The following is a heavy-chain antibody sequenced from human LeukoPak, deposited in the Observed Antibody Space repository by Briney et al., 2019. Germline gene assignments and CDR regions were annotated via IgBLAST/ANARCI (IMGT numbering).Heavy chain of an antibody. CDR3: ARSEHSSSSFDY. CDR2: ISSSSTHI. D-gene: IGHD6-6*01. Sequence: GGSLRLSCAASGFTLSSYSMNWVRQAPGKGLEWDSYISSSSTHIYYADSVKGRFTISRDNARNSLYLQMNSLRAEDTAVYYCARSEHSSSSFDYWGQGTLVTVSS. V-gene: IGHV3-21*01. CDR1: GFTLSSYS. J-gene: IGHJ4*02.